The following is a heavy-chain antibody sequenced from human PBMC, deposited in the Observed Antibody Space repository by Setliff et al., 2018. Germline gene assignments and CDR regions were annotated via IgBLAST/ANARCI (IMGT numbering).Heavy chain of an antibody. CDR3: ARKGVMGDYMDV. J-gene: IGHJ6*02. V-gene: IGHV4-34*01. CDR1: GGPFNGYY. D-gene: IGHD3-16*01. CDR2: INHSGTT. Sequence: PSETLSLTCGVYGGPFNGYYWSWIRQPPGKGLEWIGEINHSGTTNYNPSLKSRVTISVDTSKNQFSLRLSSVTAADTAVYYCARKGVMGDYMDVWGQGTTVTVSS.